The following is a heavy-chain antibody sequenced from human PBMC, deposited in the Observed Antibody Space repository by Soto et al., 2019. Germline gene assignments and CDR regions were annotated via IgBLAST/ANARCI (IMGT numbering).Heavy chain of an antibody. Sequence: SETLSLTCTVSGGSVSSGSYYWSWIRQPPGKGLEWIGYIYYSGSTNYNPSLKSRVTISVDTSKNQFSLKLSSVTAADTAVYYCAREGGRYIYDMFDYWGQGTLVTVSS. J-gene: IGHJ4*02. D-gene: IGHD5-18*01. CDR1: GGSVSSGSYY. CDR2: IYYSGST. V-gene: IGHV4-61*01. CDR3: AREGGRYIYDMFDY.